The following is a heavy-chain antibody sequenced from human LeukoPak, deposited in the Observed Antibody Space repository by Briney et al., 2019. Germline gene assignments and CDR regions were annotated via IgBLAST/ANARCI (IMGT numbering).Heavy chain of an antibody. CDR2: ISYSGIT. CDR1: DFSISSGDYY. V-gene: IGHV4-31*03. J-gene: IGHJ4*02. CDR3: ARRNYYDSSGYYPNYFDY. D-gene: IGHD3-22*01. Sequence: SETLSLTCNVSDFSISSGDYYWSWIRQHPGKGLEWIGYISYSGITYYNPSLKSRVTISVDTSKSQFSLKLSSVTAADTAVYYCARRNYYDSSGYYPNYFDYWGQGTLVTVSS.